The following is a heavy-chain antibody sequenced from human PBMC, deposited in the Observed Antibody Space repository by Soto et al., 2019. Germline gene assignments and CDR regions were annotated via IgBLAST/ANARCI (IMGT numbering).Heavy chain of an antibody. CDR1: GGSISSYY. CDR3: ARDVRSSSWYKNWFDP. Sequence: SETLSLTCTVSGGSISSYYWSWIRQPAGKGLEWIGRIYTSGSTNYNPSLKSRVTMSVDTSKNQFSLKLSSVAAADTAVYYCARDVRSSSWYKNWFDPWGQGTLVTVSS. D-gene: IGHD6-13*01. CDR2: IYTSGST. V-gene: IGHV4-4*07. J-gene: IGHJ5*02.